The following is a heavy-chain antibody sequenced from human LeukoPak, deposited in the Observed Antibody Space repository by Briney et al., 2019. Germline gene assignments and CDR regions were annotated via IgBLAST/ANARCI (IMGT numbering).Heavy chain of an antibody. Sequence: MASETLSLTCAVYGGSFSGYYWTWIRQTPEKGLEWIGEMNPSGSTNYNPSLKGRVTISVDTSKNQFSLELSSVTAADTAVYYCARGRQDVTMIVVVMTAVSYYLDVWGKGTTVTVS. CDR3: ARGRQDVTMIVVVMTAVSYYLDV. J-gene: IGHJ6*03. V-gene: IGHV4-34*01. CDR1: GGSFSGYY. D-gene: IGHD3-22*01. CDR2: MNPSGST.